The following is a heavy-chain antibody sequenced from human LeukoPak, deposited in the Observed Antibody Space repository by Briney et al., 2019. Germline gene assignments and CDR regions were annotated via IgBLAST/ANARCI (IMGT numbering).Heavy chain of an antibody. CDR1: GFRFTSYW. CDR3: ARTTNYYYGMDV. J-gene: IGHJ6*02. V-gene: IGHV5-51*01. D-gene: IGHD4-11*01. Sequence: GGSLEISLKGSGFRFTSYWIGWVRPVPGKGLAWMGIIYPGDSDTRYSPSFQGQVTISADKSISTAYLQWSSLKASDTAMYYCARTTNYYYGMDVWGQGTTVTVSS. CDR2: IYPGDSDT.